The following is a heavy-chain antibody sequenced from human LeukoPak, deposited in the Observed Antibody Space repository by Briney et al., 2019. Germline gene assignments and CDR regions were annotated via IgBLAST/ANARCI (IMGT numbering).Heavy chain of an antibody. D-gene: IGHD3-22*01. CDR2: IYTSGST. CDR3: ARGRDYYDSSGYYPTYYYYYYMDV. V-gene: IGHV4-61*02. CDR1: GGSISSGSYY. Sequence: SETLSPTCTVSGGSISSGSYYWSWIRQPAGKGLEWIGRIYTSGSTNYNPSLKSRVTISVDTSKNQFSLKLSSVTAADTAVYYCARGRDYYDSSGYYPTYYYYYYMDVWGKGTTVTVSS. J-gene: IGHJ6*03.